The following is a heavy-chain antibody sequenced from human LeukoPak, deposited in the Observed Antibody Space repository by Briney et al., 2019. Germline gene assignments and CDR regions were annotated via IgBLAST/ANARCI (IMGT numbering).Heavy chain of an antibody. J-gene: IGHJ4*02. V-gene: IGHV3-30*18. CDR2: ISYDGSNK. D-gene: IGHD3/OR15-3a*01. CDR1: GFTFSSYG. Sequence: GRSLRLSCAASGFTFSSYGMHWVRQAPGKGLEWVAVISYDGSNKYYADSVKGRFTISRDNSKNTLYLQMNSLRAEDTAVYYCAKASWTGGHYFDYWGQGTLVTVSS. CDR3: AKASWTGGHYFDY.